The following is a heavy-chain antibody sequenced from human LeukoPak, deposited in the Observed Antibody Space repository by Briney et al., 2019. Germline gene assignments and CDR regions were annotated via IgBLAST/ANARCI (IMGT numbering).Heavy chain of an antibody. J-gene: IGHJ4*02. V-gene: IGHV3-30-3*01. Sequence: GGSLRLSCAASGFTFSSYAMHWVRRAPGKGLEWVAVISYDGSNKYYADSVKGRFTISRDNSKNTLDLQMNSLRAEDTAVYYCARQGRVYYWGQGTLVTVSS. D-gene: IGHD2/OR15-2a*01. CDR2: ISYDGSNK. CDR1: GFTFSSYA. CDR3: ARQGRVYY.